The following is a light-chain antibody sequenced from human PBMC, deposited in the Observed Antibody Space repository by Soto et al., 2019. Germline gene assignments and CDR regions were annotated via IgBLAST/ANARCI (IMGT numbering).Light chain of an antibody. Sequence: AIQMTQSPASLSASVGDRVTITCRASQDIRNHLAWYQQKPGKAPKLMIYAASTLQSGVPSRFSGSGFGTDFTLSIATLQPEDSATYYCLQDHNYLTFGPG. CDR2: AAS. CDR3: LQDHNYLT. V-gene: IGKV1-6*01. J-gene: IGKJ3*01. CDR1: QDIRNH.